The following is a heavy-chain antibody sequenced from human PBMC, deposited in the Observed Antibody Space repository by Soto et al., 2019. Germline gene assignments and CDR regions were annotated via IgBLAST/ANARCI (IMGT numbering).Heavy chain of an antibody. V-gene: IGHV3-23*01. CDR2: VSGSGSST. CDR1: GFTFSNYA. Sequence: EVQLLESGGGLVQPGGSLRLSCAVSGFTFSNYAMSWVRQAPGKGLEWVSAVSGSGSSTYYADSVKGRFTISRDNSKNTLYPQMHSLRAEDTAVYYCARRSPSWAFDIWGQGTMVTVSS. D-gene: IGHD2-15*01. J-gene: IGHJ3*02. CDR3: ARRSPSWAFDI.